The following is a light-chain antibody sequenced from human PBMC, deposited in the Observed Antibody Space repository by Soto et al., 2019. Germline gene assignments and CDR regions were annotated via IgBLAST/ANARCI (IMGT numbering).Light chain of an antibody. CDR3: QQYSVYWT. Sequence: DIQMTHSPSSVSASVGDRVTITFRASQGITNWLAWYQQKPGKAPKVLIYDASSWAGGVPSRFTGSGSGTEFTLTINSLQPDDFATYYCQQYSVYWTFGQGTKVDIK. J-gene: IGKJ1*01. V-gene: IGKV1-5*01. CDR1: QGITNW. CDR2: DAS.